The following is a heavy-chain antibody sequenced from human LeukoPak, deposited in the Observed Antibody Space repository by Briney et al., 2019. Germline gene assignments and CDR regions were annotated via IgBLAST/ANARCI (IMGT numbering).Heavy chain of an antibody. CDR3: AKGDSSGWYAPPLYYFDY. Sequence: PGGSLRLSCAASGFTFSSYAMSWVRQAPGKGLEWVSAISGSGGSTYYADSVKGRFTISRDNSKNTLYLQMNSLRAEDTAVYYCAKGDSSGWYAPPLYYFDYWGQGTLVTVSS. J-gene: IGHJ4*02. D-gene: IGHD6-19*01. CDR2: ISGSGGST. CDR1: GFTFSSYA. V-gene: IGHV3-23*01.